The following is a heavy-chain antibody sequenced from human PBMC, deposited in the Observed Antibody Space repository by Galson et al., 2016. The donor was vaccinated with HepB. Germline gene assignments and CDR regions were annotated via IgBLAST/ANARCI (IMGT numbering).Heavy chain of an antibody. CDR1: GFTFSSYA. CDR3: ARDTLSSPWDLDY. V-gene: IGHV3-64*01. D-gene: IGHD2-2*01. Sequence: SLRLSCAASGFTFSSYAMHWVRQAPGKGLEYLSAITGSWDTTYYANTVKGRFTISRDNSENTLYLQMGSLSAEDMAVYYCARDTLSSPWDLDYWGQGTLVTVSS. J-gene: IGHJ4*02. CDR2: ITGSWDTT.